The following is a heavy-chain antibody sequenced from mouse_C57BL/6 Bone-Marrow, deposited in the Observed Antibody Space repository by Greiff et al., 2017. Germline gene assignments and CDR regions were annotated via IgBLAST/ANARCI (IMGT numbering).Heavy chain of an antibody. CDR2: INPSSGYT. J-gene: IGHJ2*01. V-gene: IGHV1-4*01. CDR3: ASVALDY. CDR1: GFTFTSYT. Sequence: QVQLQQSGAELARPGASVKMSCTASGFTFTSYTMHWVKQRPGQGLEWIGYINPSSGYTKYNQKFKDKATLTADKSSSTAYMQLSSLTSEDSAVYYCASVALDYWGQGTTLTVSS. D-gene: IGHD1-1*01.